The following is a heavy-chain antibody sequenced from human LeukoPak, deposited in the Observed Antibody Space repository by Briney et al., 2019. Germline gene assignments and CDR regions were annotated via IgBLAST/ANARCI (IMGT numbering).Heavy chain of an antibody. CDR2: ISGSGGST. D-gene: IGHD3-16*01. V-gene: IGHV3-23*01. CDR1: GFTFSSYW. Sequence: GGSLRLSCAASGFTFSSYWMHWVRQAPGKGLEWVSAISGSGGSTYYADSVKGRFTISRDNSKNTLYLQMNSLRAEDTAVYYCAKVHPGRTDVWSFSYYYYMDVWGKGTTVTVSS. J-gene: IGHJ6*03. CDR3: AKVHPGRTDVWSFSYYYYMDV.